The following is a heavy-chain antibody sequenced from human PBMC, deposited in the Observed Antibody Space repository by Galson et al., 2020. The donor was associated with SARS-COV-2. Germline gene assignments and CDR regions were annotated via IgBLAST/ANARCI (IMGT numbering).Heavy chain of an antibody. V-gene: IGHV4-34*01. J-gene: IGHJ6*02. D-gene: IGHD3-22*01. Sequence: ETSETLSLTCAVYGGSFSNYKWNWIRQSPGKGLEWIGEINQSGSTNYNPSLRSRVSISVDTSKNQFSLKMRSVTAADTSVYYCARESTSFYDSSVLGLFPVFYYYSDVWCQGTTVTVSS. CDR1: GGSFSNYK. CDR3: ARESTSFYDSSVLGLFPVFYYYSDV. CDR2: INQSGST.